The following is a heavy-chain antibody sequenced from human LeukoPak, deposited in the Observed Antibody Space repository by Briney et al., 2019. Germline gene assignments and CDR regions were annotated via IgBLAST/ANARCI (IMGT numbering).Heavy chain of an antibody. CDR2: INPNSGGT. J-gene: IGHJ4*02. CDR1: GYTFPGYY. V-gene: IGHV1-2*06. D-gene: IGHD3-22*01. CDR3: ARGWNSSGYY. Sequence: ASVKVSCKASGYTFPGYYMHWVRQAPGQGLEWMGRINPNSGGTNYAQKFQGRVTMTRDTSISTADLELSRLRSDNTAVYYCARGWNSSGYYWGQGSLVTVSS.